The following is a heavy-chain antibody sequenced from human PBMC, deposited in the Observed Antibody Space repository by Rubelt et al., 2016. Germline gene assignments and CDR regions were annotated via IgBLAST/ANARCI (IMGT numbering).Heavy chain of an antibody. J-gene: IGHJ3*02. V-gene: IGHV3-66*01. Sequence: YADSVKGRFTISRDNSKNTLYLQMNSRRAEDTAVYYCARGGFLGAFDIWGQGTMVTVSS. D-gene: IGHD3-16*02. CDR3: ARGGFLGAFDI.